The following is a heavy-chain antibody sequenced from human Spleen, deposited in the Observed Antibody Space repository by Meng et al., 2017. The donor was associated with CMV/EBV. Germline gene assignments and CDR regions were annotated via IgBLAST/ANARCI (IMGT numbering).Heavy chain of an antibody. CDR2: IYYSGST. V-gene: IGHV4-59*02. J-gene: IGHJ4*02. Sequence: SETLSLTCSVSGDSVSSYYWTWIRQPPGKGLEWIGYIYYSGSTNYNPSLKSRVTISVDTSKNQFSLKLSSVTAADTAVYYCARDGSSSSWYSFDYWGQGTLVTVSS. CDR3: ARDGSSSSWYSFDY. CDR1: GDSVSSYY. D-gene: IGHD6-13*01.